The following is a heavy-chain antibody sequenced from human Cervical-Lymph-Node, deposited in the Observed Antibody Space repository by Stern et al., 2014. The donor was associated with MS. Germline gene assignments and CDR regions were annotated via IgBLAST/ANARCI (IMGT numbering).Heavy chain of an antibody. CDR3: ARWRLPYNWFDP. J-gene: IGHJ5*02. CDR2: INHSGST. D-gene: IGHD4-11*01. Sequence: QVQLQQWGAGLLKPSETLSLTCAVYGGSFSGYYWSWIRQPPGKGLEWIGEINHSGSTNYNPSLKSRVTISVDTSKNQFSLKLSSVTAADTAVYYCARWRLPYNWFDPWGQGTLVTVSS. CDR1: GGSFSGYY. V-gene: IGHV4-34*01.